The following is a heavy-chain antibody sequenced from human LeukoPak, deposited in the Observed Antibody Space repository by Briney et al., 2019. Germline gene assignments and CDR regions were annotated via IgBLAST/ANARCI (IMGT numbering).Heavy chain of an antibody. CDR1: GFTFSSYA. Sequence: PGGSLRLSCAASGFTFSSYAMHLVRQAPGKGLEWVAVMSYDGSNKYYADSVKGRFTISRDNSKNTLYLQMNSLRAEDTAVYYCASPRFNYYGSGSPFDYWGQGTLVTVSS. J-gene: IGHJ4*02. D-gene: IGHD3-10*01. V-gene: IGHV3-30-3*01. CDR3: ASPRFNYYGSGSPFDY. CDR2: MSYDGSNK.